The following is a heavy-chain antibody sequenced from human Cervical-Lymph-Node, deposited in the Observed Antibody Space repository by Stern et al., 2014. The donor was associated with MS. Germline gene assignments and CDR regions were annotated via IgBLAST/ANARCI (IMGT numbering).Heavy chain of an antibody. V-gene: IGHV3-15*01. CDR1: GFTFNNAW. Sequence: EVQLVESGGGLVKPGGSLRLSCAASGFTFNNAWMSWVRPAPGEGLAWVCRIKSKNDGGTTDYAAPLKGRFTISRDDSKNTLYLQMNSLKTEDTAVYYCTTGTRGWDYFDYLGQGTLVTVSS. CDR2: IKSKNDGGTT. J-gene: IGHJ4*02. D-gene: IGHD6-19*01. CDR3: TTGTRGWDYFDY.